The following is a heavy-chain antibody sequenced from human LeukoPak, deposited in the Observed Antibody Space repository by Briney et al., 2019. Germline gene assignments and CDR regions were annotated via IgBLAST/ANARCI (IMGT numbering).Heavy chain of an antibody. D-gene: IGHD6-25*01. CDR1: GFNFNDYA. J-gene: IGHJ2*01. Sequence: GGSLRLSCAASGFNFNDYAMHWAREAPGKGLEWGSGISWNSGTKAYADSVKGRFIISRDYAQRSLFLQMNSLTTEDTAFYFCAKAAADWYFDVWGRGTLVTVSS. CDR2: ISWNSGTK. CDR3: AKAAADWYFDV. V-gene: IGHV3-9*01.